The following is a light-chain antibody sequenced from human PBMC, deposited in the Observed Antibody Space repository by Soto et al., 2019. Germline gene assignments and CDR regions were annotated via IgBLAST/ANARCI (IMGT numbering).Light chain of an antibody. Sequence: QSALTQPPSASGTPGQTVTISCYGSSSNMGSNTVHWFQQFPGTAPKLLIYTNDQRPSGVPDRFSGSNSGTSASLAISGLQSEDEADHYCAVWDDSLNGHVFGAGTKVTVL. CDR1: SSNMGSNT. J-gene: IGLJ1*01. V-gene: IGLV1-44*01. CDR3: AVWDDSLNGHV. CDR2: TND.